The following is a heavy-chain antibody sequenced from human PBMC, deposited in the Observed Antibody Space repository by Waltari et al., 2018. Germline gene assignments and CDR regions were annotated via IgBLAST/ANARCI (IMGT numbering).Heavy chain of an antibody. CDR2: IYWNDDK. Sequence: QITLKESGPTLVKPTQTLTLTCTFSGFSLSTSGVGVGWIRQPPGKALEWLALIYWNDDKRYSPSLKSRLTITKDTSKNQVVLTMTNMDPVDTATYYCAHIIEVRTHGPLDAFDIWGQGTMVTVSS. CDR3: AHIIEVRTHGPLDAFDI. CDR1: GFSLSTSGVG. V-gene: IGHV2-5*01. J-gene: IGHJ3*02. D-gene: IGHD2-21*01.